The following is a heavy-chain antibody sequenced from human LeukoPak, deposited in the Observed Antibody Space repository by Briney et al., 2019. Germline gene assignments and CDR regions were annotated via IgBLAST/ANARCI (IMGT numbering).Heavy chain of an antibody. J-gene: IGHJ1*01. D-gene: IGHD1-26*01. CDR2: ISRSGATT. CDR3: ARIDPVGRP. CDR1: GFIVGEYG. Sequence: GDSLRLACSGSGFIVGEYGMSWVRQPPGKGLQWVSGISRSGATTGYADSVKGRFTISRDNAKNFVYLQMDRLRAEDTALYYCARIDPVGRPWGQGTLVIVSA. V-gene: IGHV3-20*04.